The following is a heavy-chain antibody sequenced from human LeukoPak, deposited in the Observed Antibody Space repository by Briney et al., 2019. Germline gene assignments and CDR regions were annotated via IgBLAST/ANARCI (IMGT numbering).Heavy chain of an antibody. CDR1: GYTFTSYD. J-gene: IGHJ6*03. CDR2: MNPNSGNT. D-gene: IGHD3-10*01. Sequence: ASVKVSCKASGYTFTSYDINWVRQATGQGLEWMGWMNPNSGNTGYAQKFQGRVTMTRNTSISTAYMELSSLRSEDTAVYHCARESSLYYGSGSYYMDVWGKGTTVTISS. V-gene: IGHV1-8*01. CDR3: ARESSLYYGSGSYYMDV.